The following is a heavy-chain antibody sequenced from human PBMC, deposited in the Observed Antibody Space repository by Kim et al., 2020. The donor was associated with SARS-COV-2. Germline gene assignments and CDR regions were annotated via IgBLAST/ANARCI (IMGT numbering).Heavy chain of an antibody. CDR3: ATTGEWELLADY. CDR2: IYYSGST. V-gene: IGHV4-39*01. D-gene: IGHD1-26*01. J-gene: IGHJ4*02. Sequence: SETLSLTCTVSGGSISSSSYYWGWIRQPPGKGLEWIGSIYYSGSTYYNPSLKSRVTISVDTSKNQFSLKLSSVTAADTAVYYCATTGEWELLADYWGQGTLVTVSS. CDR1: GGSISSSSYY.